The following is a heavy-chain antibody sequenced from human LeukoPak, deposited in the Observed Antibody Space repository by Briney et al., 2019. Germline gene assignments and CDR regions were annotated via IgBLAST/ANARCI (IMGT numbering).Heavy chain of an antibody. J-gene: IGHJ4*02. V-gene: IGHV3-21*01. D-gene: IGHD6-6*01. CDR1: GFTFSSYS. Sequence: PGGSLRLSCAASGFTFSSYSMNWVRQAPGKGLEWVSSISSSSSYIYYADSVKGRFTISRDNAKNSLYLQMNSLRAEDTAVYYCARDRVSSSSGDFDFWGQGTLVTVSS. CDR3: ARDRVSSSSGDFDF. CDR2: ISSSSSYI.